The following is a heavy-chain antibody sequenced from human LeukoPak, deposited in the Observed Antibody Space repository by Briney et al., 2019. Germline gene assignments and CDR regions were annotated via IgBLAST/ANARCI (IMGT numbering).Heavy chain of an antibody. V-gene: IGHV1-18*01. Sequence: ASVKASCKASGYTFTSYGISWVRQAPGQGLEWMGWISAYNGNTNYAQKLQGRVTMTTDTSTSTAYMELRSLRSDDTAVYYCASGVQYYYDSSGSLDAFDIWGQGTMVTVSS. D-gene: IGHD3-22*01. J-gene: IGHJ3*02. CDR1: GYTFTSYG. CDR2: ISAYNGNT. CDR3: ASGVQYYYDSSGSLDAFDI.